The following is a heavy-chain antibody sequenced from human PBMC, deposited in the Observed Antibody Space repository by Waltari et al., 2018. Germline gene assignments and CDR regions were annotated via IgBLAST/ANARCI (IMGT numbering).Heavy chain of an antibody. Sequence: QVHLVPSGAAVKKPGASVKVSCTASGYTFSGNYIHWVRQAPGQALEWMGRISPNSGGTKFAQRFQGRVTMTTDTSINIAYMELRRLSSDDTAVYYCVKDGVDNGMDVWGQGTSVTVSS. CDR3: VKDGVDNGMDV. J-gene: IGHJ6*02. D-gene: IGHD2-8*01. CDR1: GYTFSGNY. V-gene: IGHV1-2*06. CDR2: ISPNSGGT.